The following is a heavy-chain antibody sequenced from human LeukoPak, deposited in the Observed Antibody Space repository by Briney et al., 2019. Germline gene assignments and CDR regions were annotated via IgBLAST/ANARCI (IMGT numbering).Heavy chain of an antibody. CDR2: INPNSGGT. Sequence: ASVKVSCKASGYTFTGYYMHWVRQAPGQGLEWMGWINPNSGGTNYAQKFQGRVTMTRDTSISTAYMELSSVTAADTAVYYCVGVCSSTSCYRGLKRRPDLAYWYFDLWGRGTLVTVSS. D-gene: IGHD2-2*02. CDR3: VGVCSSTSCYRGLKRRPDLAYWYFDL. V-gene: IGHV1-2*02. J-gene: IGHJ2*01. CDR1: GYTFTGYY.